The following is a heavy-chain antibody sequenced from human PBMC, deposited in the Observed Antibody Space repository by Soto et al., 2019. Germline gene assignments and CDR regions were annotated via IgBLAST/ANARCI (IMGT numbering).Heavy chain of an antibody. J-gene: IGHJ4*02. CDR3: ARHARNYDSSGYYSN. CDR2: IYYSGST. D-gene: IGHD3-22*01. Sequence: SETLSLTCTVSGGSISSSSYYWCWIRQPPGKGLEWIGSIYYSGSTYYNPSLKSRVTISVDTSKNQFSLKLSSVTAADTAVYYCARHARNYDSSGYYSNWGQGTLVTVSS. V-gene: IGHV4-39*01. CDR1: GGSISSSSYY.